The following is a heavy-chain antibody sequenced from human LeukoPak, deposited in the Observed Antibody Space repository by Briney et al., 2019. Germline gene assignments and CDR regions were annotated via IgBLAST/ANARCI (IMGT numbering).Heavy chain of an antibody. CDR2: IHYTGST. CDR3: TRRGPGSPFDY. J-gene: IGHJ4*02. V-gene: IGHV4-59*01. CDR1: GGSINGYY. Sequence: SETLSLTCTVSGGSINGYYWSWLRQPPGKGLEWIGYIHYTGSTEYYPSLGSRATISLDMSRKQFSLKVKSVTAADTAVYYCTRRGPGSPFDYWGQGILVTVSS. D-gene: IGHD3-10*01.